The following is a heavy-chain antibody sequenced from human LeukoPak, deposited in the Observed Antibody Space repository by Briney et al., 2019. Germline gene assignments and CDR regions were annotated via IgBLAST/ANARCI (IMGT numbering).Heavy chain of an antibody. CDR2: ISSSGGAM. D-gene: IGHD4-23*01. J-gene: IGHJ4*02. V-gene: IGHV3-48*03. Sequence: PGGSLRLSCAASGFTFSSYEMNWVRQAPGKGLEGISYISSSGGAMYYADSVKGRFTISRDNAKNSLYLQMNSLRAEDTAVYYCARMDYAGNWPDYWGQGTLVTVSS. CDR3: ARMDYAGNWPDY. CDR1: GFTFSSYE.